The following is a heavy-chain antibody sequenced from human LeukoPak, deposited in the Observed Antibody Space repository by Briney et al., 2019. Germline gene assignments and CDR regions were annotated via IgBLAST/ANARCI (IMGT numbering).Heavy chain of an antibody. J-gene: IGHJ4*02. CDR3: ASVYSGYDLCQLDY. CDR2: INPNSGGT. V-gene: IGHV1-2*02. Sequence: GASVKVSCKASGYTFTDYYIHWVRQTPGQGLEWMEWINPNSGGTNFAQNFQGRVTLTRVTSISTAYMELSNLISEDTAVYYCASVYSGYDLCQLDYWGQGTLVTVSS. D-gene: IGHD5-12*01. CDR1: GYTFTDYY.